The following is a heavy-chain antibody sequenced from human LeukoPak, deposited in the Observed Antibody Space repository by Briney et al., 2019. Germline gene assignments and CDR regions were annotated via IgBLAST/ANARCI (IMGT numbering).Heavy chain of an antibody. CDR1: GGSFSSYA. D-gene: IGHD6-13*01. Sequence: GSSVKVSCKASGGSFSSYAIRWVRQAPGQGLEWMGGIIPIFGTANYAQKFQGRVTITADESTSTAYMELSTLRAEDTAVYYCARDLGRGSSRYNWFDPWGQGTLVTVSS. CDR2: IIPIFGTA. V-gene: IGHV1-69*01. J-gene: IGHJ5*02. CDR3: ARDLGRGSSRYNWFDP.